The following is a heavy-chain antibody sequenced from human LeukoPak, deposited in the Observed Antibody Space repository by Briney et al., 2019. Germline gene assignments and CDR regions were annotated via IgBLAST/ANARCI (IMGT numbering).Heavy chain of an antibody. Sequence: ASVKVSCKAFGYTFTSNYMHWVRQAPGQGPEWMGVISPSGGSTTYAQKFQGRVTLTRDMSTSTDYLELSSLRSEDTAVYYCAKSSGYLPGYYYYMDVWGKGTTVTISS. J-gene: IGHJ6*03. CDR3: AKSSGYLPGYYYYMDV. CDR1: GYTFTSNY. CDR2: ISPSGGST. V-gene: IGHV1-46*01. D-gene: IGHD3-22*01.